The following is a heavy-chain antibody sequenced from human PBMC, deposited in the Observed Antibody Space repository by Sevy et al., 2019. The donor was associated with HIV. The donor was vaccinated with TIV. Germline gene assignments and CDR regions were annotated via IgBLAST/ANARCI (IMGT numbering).Heavy chain of an antibody. CDR3: ARLFSCGGDCYYLDD. D-gene: IGHD2-21*02. J-gene: IGHJ4*01. CDR1: GFTFSDYD. CDR2: MSHDGNYK. Sequence: GGSLRLSCAASGFTFSDYDMHWVRQAPGKGLEWVAVMSHDGNYKNHADSVKVRFTISRDNFKNTLYLQMNSLRVEDTAVYFCARLFSCGGDCYYLDDWGHGAPVTVSS. V-gene: IGHV3-30*04.